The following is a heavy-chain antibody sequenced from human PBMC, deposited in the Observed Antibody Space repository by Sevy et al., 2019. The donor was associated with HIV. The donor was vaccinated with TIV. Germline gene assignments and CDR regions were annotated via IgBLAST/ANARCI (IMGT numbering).Heavy chain of an antibody. CDR3: AKSPYGVTASTSDI. D-gene: IGHD4-17*01. CDR2: TSGSGGST. V-gene: IGHV3-23*01. Sequence: GGSLRLSCPASGFTFGSYAMTWVRQAPGKGLEWVSSTSGSGGSTSYADSVKGRFTISRDNSKNTLYLQMNSLGAEDTAVYYCAKSPYGVTASTSDIWGQGTMVTVSS. CDR1: GFTFGSYA. J-gene: IGHJ3*02.